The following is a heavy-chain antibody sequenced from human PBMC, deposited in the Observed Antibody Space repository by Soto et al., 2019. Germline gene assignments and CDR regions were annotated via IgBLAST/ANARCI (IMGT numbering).Heavy chain of an antibody. Sequence: PSETLSLNCTVSGGSISSSSYYWGWIRQTPGKGLEWIGSIYYSGSTYYNPSLKSRVTISVDTSKNQFYLKLSSVTAADTAVYYCARKWLLYYGMDVWGQGTTVTVSS. D-gene: IGHD3-22*01. CDR3: ARKWLLYYGMDV. CDR1: GGSISSSSYY. CDR2: IYYSGST. V-gene: IGHV4-39*01. J-gene: IGHJ6*02.